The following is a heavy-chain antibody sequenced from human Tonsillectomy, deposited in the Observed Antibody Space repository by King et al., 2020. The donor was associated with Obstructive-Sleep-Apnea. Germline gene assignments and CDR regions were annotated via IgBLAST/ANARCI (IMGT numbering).Heavy chain of an antibody. Sequence: QLQESGPGLVKPSQTLSLTCTVSGGSISSGGYYWSWIRQHPGKGLGWIGYIYYSGSTYYNPSLKSRVTISVDTSKNQFSLKLSSVTAADTAVYYCARGDRGYCSGGSCYAREDYWGQGTLVTVSS. V-gene: IGHV4-31*03. CDR3: ARGDRGYCSGGSCYAREDY. CDR2: IYYSGST. J-gene: IGHJ4*02. D-gene: IGHD2-15*01. CDR1: GGSISSGGYY.